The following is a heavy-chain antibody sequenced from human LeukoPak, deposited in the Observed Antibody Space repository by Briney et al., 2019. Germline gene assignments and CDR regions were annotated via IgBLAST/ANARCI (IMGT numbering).Heavy chain of an antibody. CDR1: GFSLSTSGVG. J-gene: IGHJ4*02. D-gene: IGHD4-17*01. CDR2: IYWDDDK. CDR3: AHRLSNGDYFHYYFDY. V-gene: IGHV2-5*02. Sequence: SGPTLVKPTQTLTLTCTFSGFSLSTSGVGVGWIRQPPGKALEWLALIYWDDDKRYSSSLKSRLTITKDTSKNQVVLTMTNMDPVDTATYYCAHRLSNGDYFHYYFDYWGQGTLATVSS.